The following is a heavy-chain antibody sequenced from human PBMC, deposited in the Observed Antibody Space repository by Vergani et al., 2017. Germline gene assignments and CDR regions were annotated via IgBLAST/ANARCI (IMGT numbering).Heavy chain of an antibody. CDR1: GFTFSSYE. CDR2: ISSSGSTI. V-gene: IGHV3-48*03. CDR3: ARDGIAVAGTGYYYYYGMDV. D-gene: IGHD6-19*01. Sequence: EVQLVESGGGLVKPGGSLRLSCAASGFTFSSYEMNWVRQAPGKGLEWVSYISSSGSTIYYADSVKGRFTISRDNAKNSLYLQMNSLRAEDTAVYYCARDGIAVAGTGYYYYYGMDVWGQGTTVTVSS. J-gene: IGHJ6*02.